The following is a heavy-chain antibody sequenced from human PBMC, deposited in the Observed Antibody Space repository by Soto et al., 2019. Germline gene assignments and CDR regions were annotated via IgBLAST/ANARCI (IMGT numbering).Heavy chain of an antibody. CDR1: GFTFSSYG. V-gene: IGHV3-30*18. D-gene: IGHD6-13*01. Sequence: GGSLRLSCAASGFTFSSYGMHWVRQAPGKGLEWVAVISYDGSNKYYADSVKGRFTISRDNSKNTLYLQMNSLRAEDTAVYYCAKDFLWKQLVPWFDPWGQGTLVTVSS. CDR3: AKDFLWKQLVPWFDP. CDR2: ISYDGSNK. J-gene: IGHJ5*02.